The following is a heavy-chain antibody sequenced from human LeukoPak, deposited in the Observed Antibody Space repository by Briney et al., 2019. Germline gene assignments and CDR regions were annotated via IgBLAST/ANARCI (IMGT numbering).Heavy chain of an antibody. CDR1: GGSISSYY. J-gene: IGHJ6*02. V-gene: IGHV4-59*01. Sequence: SETLSLTCTVSGGSISSYYWSWIRQPPGKGLEWIGYIYYSGSTSYNPSLKSRVTISVDTSKNQLSLKLSSVTAADTAVYYCARENDYGDYYYGMDVWGQGTTVIVSS. CDR3: ARENDYGDYYYGMDV. CDR2: IYYSGST. D-gene: IGHD4-17*01.